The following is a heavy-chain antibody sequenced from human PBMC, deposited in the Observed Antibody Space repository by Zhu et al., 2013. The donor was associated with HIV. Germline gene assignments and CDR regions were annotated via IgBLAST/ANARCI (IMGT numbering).Heavy chain of an antibody. V-gene: IGHV1-18*01. J-gene: IGHJ4*02. CDR2: ISGYNGNT. CDR1: GYTFTSYG. D-gene: IGHD5-18*01. Sequence: QVQLVQSGAEVKKPGASVKVSCKASGYTFTSYGISWVRQAPGQGLEWMGWISGYNGNTNYAQKVQGRVTMTTDTSTSTAYMELRSLRSDDTAVYFCAGHKYSFGWGLFDYWGQGTLVTVSS. CDR3: AGHKYSFGWGLFDY.